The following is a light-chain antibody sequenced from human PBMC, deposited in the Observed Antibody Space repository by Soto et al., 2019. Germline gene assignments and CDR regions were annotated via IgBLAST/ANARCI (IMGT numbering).Light chain of an antibody. CDR2: GAS. J-gene: IGKJ4*01. CDR3: QKRSNWPPVT. Sequence: EIVLTQSPGTLSLSPGERATLSCRASQSVSNNYLAWYQQKPGQAPRLLIYGASSRATGIPDRFSGSGSGTDFTLTISSLEPEDFGVYYCQKRSNWPPVTFGGGTKVDIK. V-gene: IGKV3D-20*02. CDR1: QSVSNNY.